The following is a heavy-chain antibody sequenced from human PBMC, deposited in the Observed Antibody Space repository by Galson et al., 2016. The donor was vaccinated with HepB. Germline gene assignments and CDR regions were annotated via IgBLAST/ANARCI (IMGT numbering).Heavy chain of an antibody. CDR3: AKRHEYCPPVGCSVDY. D-gene: IGHD2/OR15-2a*01. CDR1: GFIFRNYG. J-gene: IGHJ4*02. CDR2: DSMDGRRK. V-gene: IGHV3-30*18. Sequence: SLRLSCAGPGFIFRNYGMHWVRQAPGKGLEWVAADSMDGRRKFYADSVKGRFTISRDNSNNMLFLQMGSLRPDDTAVYYCAKRHEYCPPVGCSVDYWGQGTLVSVSS.